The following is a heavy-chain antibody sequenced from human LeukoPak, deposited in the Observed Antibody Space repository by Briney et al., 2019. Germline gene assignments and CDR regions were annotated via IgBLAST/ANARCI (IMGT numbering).Heavy chain of an antibody. V-gene: IGHV3-30-3*01. J-gene: IGHJ4*02. D-gene: IGHD1-26*01. Sequence: GSLRLSCAASGFTFSSYAMHWVRQAPGKGLEWVAVISSDGSNKYYADSVKGRFTISRDNSKNTLYLQMNSLRAEDSAVYYCARDFGSGSSPIGYWGQGTLVTVSS. CDR3: ARDFGSGSSPIGY. CDR2: ISSDGSNK. CDR1: GFTFSSYA.